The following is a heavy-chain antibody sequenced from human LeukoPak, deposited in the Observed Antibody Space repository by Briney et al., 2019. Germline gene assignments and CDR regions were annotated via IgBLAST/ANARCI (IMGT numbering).Heavy chain of an antibody. V-gene: IGHV3-21*01. CDR2: ISSSSSYI. J-gene: IGHJ4*02. CDR1: GFTFSSYS. CDR3: ARHLLLWFGESKRFDY. Sequence: PGGSLRLSCAASGFTFSSYSMNWVRQAPGKGLEWVSSISSSSSYIYYADSVKGRFTISRDNAKNSLYLQMNSLRAEDTAVDYCARHLLLWFGESKRFDYWGQGTLYTVSS. D-gene: IGHD3-10*01.